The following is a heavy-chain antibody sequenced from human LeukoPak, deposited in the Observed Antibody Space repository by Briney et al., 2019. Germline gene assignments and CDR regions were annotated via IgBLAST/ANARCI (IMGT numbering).Heavy chain of an antibody. D-gene: IGHD6-13*01. CDR2: IKWDGGSA. CDR1: GFSFDDYG. Sequence: GGSLRLSCAASGFSFDDYGMSWVRQAPGKGLEWVSGIKWDGGSAAYADSVKGRFTISRDNAKNSLYLQMNSLRTEDTAFYYCARDRLAATGLFDYWGQGTLVTVSS. J-gene: IGHJ4*02. CDR3: ARDRLAATGLFDY. V-gene: IGHV3-20*04.